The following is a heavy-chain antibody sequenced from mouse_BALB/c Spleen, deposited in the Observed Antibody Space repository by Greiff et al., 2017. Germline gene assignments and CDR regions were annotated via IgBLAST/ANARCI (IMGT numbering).Heavy chain of an antibody. D-gene: IGHD1-1*01. J-gene: IGHJ2*01. CDR2: ISSGSSTI. V-gene: IGHV5-17*02. CDR1: GFTFSSFG. Sequence: EVKVEESGGGLVQPGGSRKLSCAASGFTFSSFGMHWVRQAPEKGLEWVAYISSGSSTIYYADTVKGRFTISRDNPKNTLFLQMTSLRSEDTAMYYCARAVVGSYYFDYWGQGTTLTVSS. CDR3: ARAVVGSYYFDY.